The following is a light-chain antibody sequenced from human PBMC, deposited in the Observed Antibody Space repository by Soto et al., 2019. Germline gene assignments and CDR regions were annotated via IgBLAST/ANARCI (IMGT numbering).Light chain of an antibody. J-gene: IGKJ4*01. CDR3: MQSTQLPLT. Sequence: DIVLTQTPLSLSVSPGQPASISCKSSQSLLHSDGNTYLYWYVQKPGQSPQHLIYEVSNRLSGVPDRFSGSGSGTDSTLKISRVEAEDGGVYYCMQSTQLPLTLGGGTKVEIK. CDR2: EVS. CDR1: QSLLHSDGNTY. V-gene: IGKV2D-29*02.